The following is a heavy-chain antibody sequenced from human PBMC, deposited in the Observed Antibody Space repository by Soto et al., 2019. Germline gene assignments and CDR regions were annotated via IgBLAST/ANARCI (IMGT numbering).Heavy chain of an antibody. V-gene: IGHV3-11*01. CDR3: AKGYPRGFCAFNV. D-gene: IGHD2-15*01. CDR1: GFTFSDYY. Sequence: QVQLVESGGGLANPGGSLRLSCAASGFTFSDYYMSWIRQVPGKGLEWVSYINGGGKTIYYADSVRGRFTTSRDNAKNSLYLQMNSLRAEDTAVYFCAKGYPRGFCAFNVWGQGTMVTVSS. J-gene: IGHJ3*01. CDR2: INGGGKTI.